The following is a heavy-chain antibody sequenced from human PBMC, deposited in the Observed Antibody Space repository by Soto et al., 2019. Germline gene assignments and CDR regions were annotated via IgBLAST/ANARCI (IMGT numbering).Heavy chain of an antibody. J-gene: IGHJ4*02. CDR3: ARSNRIAVAGTRGRYYCGY. D-gene: IGHD6-19*01. Sequence: QVQLQQWGAGLLKPSETLSLTCAVYGGSFSGYYWSWIRQPPGKGLEWIGEINHSGSTNYNPSLKRRVTRSVDTSKNQFSLKLSSVTAADTAVYYCARSNRIAVAGTRGRYYCGYWGQGTLVTVSS. CDR2: INHSGST. V-gene: IGHV4-34*01. CDR1: GGSFSGYY.